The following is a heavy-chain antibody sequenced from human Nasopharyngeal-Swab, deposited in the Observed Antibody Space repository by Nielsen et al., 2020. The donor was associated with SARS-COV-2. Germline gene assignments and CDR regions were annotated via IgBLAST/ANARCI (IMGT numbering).Heavy chain of an antibody. J-gene: IGHJ5*02. CDR3: ARGIPAAENWFDP. Sequence: ASVQVSCKASGYTFSNYVMNWVRHTPGQGLEWMGWIDTNTGHQTYAPGFTGRFVFSLHPYVRTAYLQISSLKAEEPALYYCARGIPAAENWFDPWGQGTLVTVSS. CDR1: GYTFSNYV. CDR2: IDTNTGHQ. D-gene: IGHD2-2*01. V-gene: IGHV7-4-1*02.